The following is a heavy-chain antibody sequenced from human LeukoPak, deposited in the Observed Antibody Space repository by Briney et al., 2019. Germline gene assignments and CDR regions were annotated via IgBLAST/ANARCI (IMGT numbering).Heavy chain of an antibody. J-gene: IGHJ4*02. V-gene: IGHV3-7*03. CDR3: AKVDRPDGSGSYYSY. Sequence: PGGSLRLSCAASGTTFDSHYMTWVRQTPEKGLEWVANINQDGSEKNYVDSVKGRFTISRDNAKKSLYLQMNSLRAEDTAVYYCAKVDRPDGSGSYYSYWGQGTLVTVSS. D-gene: IGHD3-10*01. CDR1: GTTFDSHY. CDR2: INQDGSEK.